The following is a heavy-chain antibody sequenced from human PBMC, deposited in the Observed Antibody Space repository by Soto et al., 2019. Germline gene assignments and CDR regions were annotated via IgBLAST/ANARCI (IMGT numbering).Heavy chain of an antibody. CDR2: LGGDGFTT. CDR3: AKALRPSLNFFYYMDV. J-gene: IGHJ6*03. V-gene: IGHV3-23*04. Sequence: VQLVESGGNLVEPGGSLRLSCVVSGFTFGSYAMSWVRQAPEKGPEWVAILGGDGFTTYYADSVRGRFTISGDKSKSTLFLQMNSLRADDTGVYYCAKALRPSLNFFYYMDVWGRGTSVIVSS. CDR1: GFTFGSYA. D-gene: IGHD2-2*01.